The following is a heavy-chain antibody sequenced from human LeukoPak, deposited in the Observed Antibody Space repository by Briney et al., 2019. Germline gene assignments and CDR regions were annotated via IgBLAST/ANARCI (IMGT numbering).Heavy chain of an antibody. D-gene: IGHD3-10*01. V-gene: IGHV1-69*13. J-gene: IGHJ6*02. CDR2: IIPIFGTA. Sequence: GASVKVSCKASGFTFSGYYMHWVRQAPGQGLEWMGGIIPIFGTANYAQKFQGRVTITADESTSTAYMELSSLRSEDTAVYYCARDTRGGYYYYYGMDVWGQGTTVTVSS. CDR1: GFTFSGYY. CDR3: ARDTRGGYYYYYGMDV.